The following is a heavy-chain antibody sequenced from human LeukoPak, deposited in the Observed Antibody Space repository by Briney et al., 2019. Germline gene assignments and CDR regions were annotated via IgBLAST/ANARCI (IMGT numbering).Heavy chain of an antibody. J-gene: IGHJ4*02. D-gene: IGHD2-2*01. CDR1: GGSISIYY. V-gene: IGHV4-59*01. CDR3: ALGRVPAARTFDY. Sequence: SETLSLTCTVSGGSISIYYWSWIRQPPGKGLEGIGYIYYSGSTTYNPSLKSRVTISVDTSRNQFSLKLSSVTAADTAVYYCALGRVPAARTFDYWGQGTLVTVSS. CDR2: IYYSGST.